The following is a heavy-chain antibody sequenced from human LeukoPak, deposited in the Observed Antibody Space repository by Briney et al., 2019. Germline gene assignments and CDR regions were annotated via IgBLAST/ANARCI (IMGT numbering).Heavy chain of an antibody. Sequence: GGSLRLACVASGFTFSNYWMTWVRQAPGKGLQWVANIKYDGSEKLSVDSVKGRFTISRDNANRSLYLQMNSLRAEDTAVYYCARSYYYESSGYYPAAYWGQGTLVTVSS. V-gene: IGHV3-7*01. D-gene: IGHD3-22*01. CDR2: IKYDGSEK. J-gene: IGHJ4*02. CDR1: GFTFSNYW. CDR3: ARSYYYESSGYYPAAY.